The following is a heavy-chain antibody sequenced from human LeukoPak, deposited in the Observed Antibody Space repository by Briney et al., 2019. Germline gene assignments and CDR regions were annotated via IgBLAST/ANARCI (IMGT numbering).Heavy chain of an antibody. CDR1: GFTFSNYA. D-gene: IGHD6-13*01. CDR3: ARGHRSSRFDALDI. CDR2: INDNGVTK. Sequence: GGSLRLSCAASGFTFSNYAFHWVRQAPGKGLEYVSAINDNGVTKYYAASVKGRFTISRDIFKNTLLLKMGSLRTEDMAVYYCARGHRSSRFDALDIWGQGIIVTVSS. J-gene: IGHJ3*02. V-gene: IGHV3-64*02.